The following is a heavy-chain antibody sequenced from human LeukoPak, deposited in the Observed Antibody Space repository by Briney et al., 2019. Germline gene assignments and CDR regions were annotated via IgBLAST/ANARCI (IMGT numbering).Heavy chain of an antibody. D-gene: IGHD2-15*01. Sequence: SETLSLTCTVSGGSISSGGYYWSWIRQHPGKGLEWIGYIYYSGSTYYNPSLKSRVTISVDTPKNQFSLKLSSVTAADTAVYYCARVEANCSDGSCYPYYFDYWGQGTLVTVSS. CDR1: GGSISSGGYY. CDR2: IYYSGST. V-gene: IGHV4-31*03. J-gene: IGHJ4*02. CDR3: ARVEANCSDGSCYPYYFDY.